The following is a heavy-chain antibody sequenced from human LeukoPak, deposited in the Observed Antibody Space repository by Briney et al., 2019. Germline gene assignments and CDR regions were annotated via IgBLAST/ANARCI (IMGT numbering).Heavy chain of an antibody. V-gene: IGHV4-4*07. CDR2: LDSSGNT. CDR3: AREDSSAWYYNGH. CDR1: GGSISGYY. D-gene: IGHD6-13*01. Sequence: SETLSLTCTVSGGSISGYYWTWIRQPAGKGLEWIGRLDSSGNTNFNPSLKSRVTMSVDMSKNQFSLKLSSVTAADTAVYFCAREDSSAWYYNGHWGQGTLVTVSS. J-gene: IGHJ4*02.